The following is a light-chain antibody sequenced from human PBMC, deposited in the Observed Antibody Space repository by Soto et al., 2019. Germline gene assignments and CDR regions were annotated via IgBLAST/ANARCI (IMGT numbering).Light chain of an antibody. Sequence: IHMTQSPSTLSASVVYRGTSTCRASQSISGWLAWYQQKPGKAPKFLIYDVSNLESGVPLRFSGSGSGTEFTLTISSLQPDDFATYYCQQYNSYRTFGQGTKVDIK. CDR1: QSISGW. CDR2: DVS. V-gene: IGKV1-5*01. J-gene: IGKJ1*01. CDR3: QQYNSYRT.